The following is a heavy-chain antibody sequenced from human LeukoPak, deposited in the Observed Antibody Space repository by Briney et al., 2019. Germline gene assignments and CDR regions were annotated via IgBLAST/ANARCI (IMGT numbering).Heavy chain of an antibody. CDR2: IYYSGDT. J-gene: IGHJ4*02. Sequence: ASETLSLTCTVSGGSISSSSYFWGWIRQPPGKGLEWIGNIYYSGDTYYNPSLKSRVSISVDTSSNQFSLQLSSVTAADTAVYFCARVSNIAVHPIDYWGQGTLVTVSS. CDR1: GGSISSSSYF. D-gene: IGHD6-6*01. V-gene: IGHV4-39*01. CDR3: ARVSNIAVHPIDY.